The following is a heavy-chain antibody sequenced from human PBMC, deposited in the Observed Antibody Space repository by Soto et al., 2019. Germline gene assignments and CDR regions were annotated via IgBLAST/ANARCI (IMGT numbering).Heavy chain of an antibody. D-gene: IGHD3-22*01. CDR2: ISYDGSNK. V-gene: IGHV3-30*18. CDR3: AKDRVYYDSSGFDY. CDR1: GFTFSSYG. J-gene: IGHJ4*02. Sequence: QPGGSLRLSCAASGFTFSSYGMHWVRQAPGKGLEWVAVISYDGSNKYYADSVKGRFTISRDNSKNTLYLQMNSLRAEDTAVYYCAKDRVYYDSSGFDYWGQGTLVTVSP.